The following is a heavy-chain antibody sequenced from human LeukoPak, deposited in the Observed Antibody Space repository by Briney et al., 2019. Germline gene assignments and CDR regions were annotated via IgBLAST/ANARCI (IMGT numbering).Heavy chain of an antibody. J-gene: IGHJ3*02. CDR1: GFTSSRYW. CDR2: LNADDKTT. Sequence: HPGGSLRLSCAASGFTSSRYWLHWVRQPPGKGLVWLSRLNADDKTTSYADSVKGRFTTSGDDARKTLYLQMNSLSAEDTAVYYCLTIVETTTGAFDIWGQGAMVTVSS. CDR3: LTIVETTTGAFDI. D-gene: IGHD5-18*01. V-gene: IGHV3-74*01.